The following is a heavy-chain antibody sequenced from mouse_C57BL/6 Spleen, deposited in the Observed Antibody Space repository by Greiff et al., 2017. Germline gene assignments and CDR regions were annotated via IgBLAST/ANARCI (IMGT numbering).Heavy chain of an antibody. J-gene: IGHJ2*01. CDR3: TRDDDGYSRGDY. CDR1: GFTFSSYA. Sequence: EVKLVESGEGLVKPGGSLKLSCAASGFTFSSYAMSWVRQTPEKRLEWVAYISSGGDYIYYADTVKGRFTISRDNARNTLYLQMSSLKSEDTAMYYCTRDDDGYSRGDYWGQGTTLTVSS. V-gene: IGHV5-9-1*02. CDR2: ISSGGDYI. D-gene: IGHD2-3*01.